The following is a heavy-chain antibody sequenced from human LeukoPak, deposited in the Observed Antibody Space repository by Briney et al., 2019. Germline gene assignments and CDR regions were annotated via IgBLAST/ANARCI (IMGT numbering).Heavy chain of an antibody. V-gene: IGHV3-48*03. D-gene: IGHD3-22*01. CDR3: VGQYYYDSSGYHSKWFDP. J-gene: IGHJ5*02. CDR1: GFTFSSYE. Sequence: GGSLRLSCAASGFTFSSYEMNWVRQAPGKGLEWVSYISSSGSTIYYADSVKGRFTISRDNAKNSLYLQMNSLRAEDTAVYYCVGQYYYDSSGYHSKWFDPWGQGTLVTVSS. CDR2: ISSSGSTI.